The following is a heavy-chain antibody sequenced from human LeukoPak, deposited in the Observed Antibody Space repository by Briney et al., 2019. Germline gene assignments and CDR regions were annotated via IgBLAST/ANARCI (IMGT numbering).Heavy chain of an antibody. CDR1: GFTFSTYG. Sequence: PGVSLRLSCAASGFTFSTYGIQWVRRAPGEGLEWVVVMWYDGCNIYYGVSVEGRFTLSRHNYRNTLYLQMNSLRAEDTAVYYCVRELPPVVQYYFDHWGPGALVTVSS. CDR2: MWYDGCNI. D-gene: IGHD2-21*01. J-gene: IGHJ4*02. V-gene: IGHV3-33*01. CDR3: VRELPPVVQYYFDH.